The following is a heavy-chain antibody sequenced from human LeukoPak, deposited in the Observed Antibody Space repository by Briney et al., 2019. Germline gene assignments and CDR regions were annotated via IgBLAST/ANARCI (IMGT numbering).Heavy chain of an antibody. CDR3: ARGQATIDSNWFDP. Sequence: PSETLSLTCTVSGGSISSYYRSWIRQPPGKGLEWIGYIYYSGSTNYNPSLKSRVTISVDTSKNQFSLKLSSVTAADTAVYYCARGQATIDSNWFDPWGQGTLVTVSS. J-gene: IGHJ5*02. CDR1: GGSISSYY. V-gene: IGHV4-59*01. D-gene: IGHD5-12*01. CDR2: IYYSGST.